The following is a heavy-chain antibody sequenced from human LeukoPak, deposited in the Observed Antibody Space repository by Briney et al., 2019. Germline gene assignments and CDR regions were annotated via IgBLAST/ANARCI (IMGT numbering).Heavy chain of an antibody. CDR2: IRHDGSNK. Sequence: GGSLRLSCATSGFPFSRYGMHWVRQPPGKGLFWLAFIRHDGSNKYYADSVKGRFTISRDNSKNTLYLQMNSLRAEDTAVYYCAKQKGYWNYDAFDIWGQGTMVTVSS. V-gene: IGHV3-30*02. CDR1: GFPFSRYG. J-gene: IGHJ3*02. CDR3: AKQKGYWNYDAFDI. D-gene: IGHD1-7*01.